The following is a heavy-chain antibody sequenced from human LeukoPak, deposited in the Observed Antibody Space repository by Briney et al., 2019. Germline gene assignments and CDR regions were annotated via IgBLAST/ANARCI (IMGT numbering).Heavy chain of an antibody. J-gene: IGHJ6*02. D-gene: IGHD1-26*01. CDR3: ARDSVGATSDYYYGMDV. Sequence: SETLSLTCTVSGGSISSYYWSWIRQPPGRGLEWIGYIYYSGSTNYNPSLKSRVTISVDTSKNQFSLKLSSVTAADTAVYYCARDSVGATSDYYYGMDVWGQGTTVTVSS. V-gene: IGHV4-59*01. CDR1: GGSISSYY. CDR2: IYYSGST.